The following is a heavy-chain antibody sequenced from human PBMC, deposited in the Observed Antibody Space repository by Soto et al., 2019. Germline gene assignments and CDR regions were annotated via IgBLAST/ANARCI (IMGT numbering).Heavy chain of an antibody. CDR2: IIPIFGTA. CDR1: GGTFSSYA. CDR3: ARDGGGVGGSYDAFDI. V-gene: IGHV1-69*12. Sequence: QVQLVQSGAEVKKPGSSVKVSCKASGGTFSSYAISWVRQAPGQGLEWMGGIIPIFGTANYAQKFQGRVRITADESTTTADMELSSLGSEDTAVYYCARDGGGVGGSYDAFDIWGQGTMVTVSS. J-gene: IGHJ3*02. D-gene: IGHD1-26*01.